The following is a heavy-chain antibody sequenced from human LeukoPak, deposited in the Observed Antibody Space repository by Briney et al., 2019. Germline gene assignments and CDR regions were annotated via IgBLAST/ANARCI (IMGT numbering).Heavy chain of an antibody. V-gene: IGHV3-21*01. J-gene: IGHJ3*02. D-gene: IGHD1-1*01. CDR3: ARVLNWNHAFDI. CDR1: GFTFSSYS. Sequence: GGFLRLSCAASGFTFSSYSMNWARQAPGKGLEWVSSISSSSSYIYYADSVKGRFTISRDNAKNSLYLQMNSLRAEDTAVYYCARVLNWNHAFDIWGQGTMVTVSS. CDR2: ISSSSSYI.